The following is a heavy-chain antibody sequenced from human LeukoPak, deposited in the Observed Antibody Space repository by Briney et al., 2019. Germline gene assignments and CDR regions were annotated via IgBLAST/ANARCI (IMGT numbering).Heavy chain of an antibody. V-gene: IGHV1-18*01. D-gene: IGHD6-19*01. CDR2: INAYNRNT. CDR3: ARGSSGWYLSYYYMDV. CDR1: GYTFTNYG. Sequence: GASVKVSCKASGYTFTNYGISWVRQAPGQGLEWMGWINAYNRNTNYAQNLQDRVTMTTDTSTSTAYMELRSLRSGDTAVYYCARGSSGWYLSYYYMDVWGKGTTVTISS. J-gene: IGHJ6*03.